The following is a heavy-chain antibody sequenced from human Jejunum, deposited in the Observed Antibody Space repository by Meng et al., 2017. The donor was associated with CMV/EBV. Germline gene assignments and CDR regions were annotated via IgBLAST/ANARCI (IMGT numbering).Heavy chain of an antibody. D-gene: IGHD3-22*01. V-gene: IGHV3-30*04. J-gene: IGHJ4*02. Sequence: AASGFTVSLYAVHWVRQAPGKGLEWVAVSSSDGNDKFYADSVKGRFSISRDNSKNTLILQMSSLRSEDTAVYYCARDITYSSLLPYWGQGTLVTVSS. CDR3: ARDITYSSLLPY. CDR2: SSSDGNDK. CDR1: GFTVSLYA.